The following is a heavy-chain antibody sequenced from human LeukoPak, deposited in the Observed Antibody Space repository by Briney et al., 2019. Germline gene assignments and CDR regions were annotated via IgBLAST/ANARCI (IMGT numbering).Heavy chain of an antibody. V-gene: IGHV5-51*01. CDR2: FFPGDSDT. D-gene: IGHD1-1*01. CDR1: GYSFSDYW. CDR3: ARRGTWSNYYGMDV. J-gene: IGHJ6*02. Sequence: GESLKISCKGFGYSFSDYWIAWVRQMPGKGLEWMGIFFPGDSDTRYSPSPQGQVTISADKSINTAYLQWSSLKASDTALYYCARRGTWSNYYGMDVWGQGTTVTVSS.